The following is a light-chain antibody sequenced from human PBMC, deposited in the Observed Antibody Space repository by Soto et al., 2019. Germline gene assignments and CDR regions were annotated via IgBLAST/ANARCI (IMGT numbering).Light chain of an antibody. CDR2: RNN. CDR3: AAWGDAPYGWV. CDR1: NSNIGSNA. V-gene: IGLV1-44*01. J-gene: IGLJ3*02. Sequence: QSVLTQPPSASGTPGQRATISCSGSNSNIGSNAVHWYQQVPGTAPKLLIYRNNQRPSGVPDRFSGSRSGASASLVISGLQSEDEADYYCAAWGDAPYGWVFGGGTKVTVL.